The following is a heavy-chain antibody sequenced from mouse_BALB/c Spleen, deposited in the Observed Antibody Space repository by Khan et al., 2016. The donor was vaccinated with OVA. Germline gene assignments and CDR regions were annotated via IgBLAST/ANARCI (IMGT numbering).Heavy chain of an antibody. V-gene: IGHV9-3-1*01. J-gene: IGHJ2*01. CDR1: GYTFTNYV. CDR2: INNSTGEP. Sequence: QIQLVQSGPELKKPGETVKISCKASGYTFTNYVMNWVKQSPGKGLKWMGWINNSTGEPTYADEFMGRFAFSLETSASTAYLQINSLKYEDTATYFCTRFHGGYWGQGTTLTVSS. CDR3: TRFHGGY.